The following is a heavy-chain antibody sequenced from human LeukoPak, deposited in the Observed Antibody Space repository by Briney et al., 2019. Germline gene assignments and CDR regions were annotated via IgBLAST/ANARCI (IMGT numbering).Heavy chain of an antibody. D-gene: IGHD3-9*01. Sequence: ASVKVSCKASGYIFTTYFIHWVRQAPGQGLEWMGWINPNNGDTNYVQKFQGRVTMTRDTSISTAYMELTRLRSDDTAVYYCAKEGGYDILTGYQDYWGQGTLVTVSS. CDR1: GYIFTTYF. CDR2: INPNNGDT. J-gene: IGHJ4*02. CDR3: AKEGGYDILTGYQDY. V-gene: IGHV1-2*02.